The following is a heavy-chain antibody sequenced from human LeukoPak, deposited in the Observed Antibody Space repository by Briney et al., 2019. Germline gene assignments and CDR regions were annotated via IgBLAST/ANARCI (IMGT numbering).Heavy chain of an antibody. J-gene: IGHJ6*03. CDR3: ARVEEGYGSGRRENYYYYYMDV. V-gene: IGHV4-39*07. D-gene: IGHD3-10*01. Sequence: SETLSLTCTVSGGSISSSSYYWGWIRQPPGKGLEWIGNIYYSGSTYYNPSLESRVTISVDTSKNQFSLKLSSVTAADTAVYYCARVEEGYGSGRRENYYYYYMDVWGKGTTVTISS. CDR2: IYYSGST. CDR1: GGSISSSSYY.